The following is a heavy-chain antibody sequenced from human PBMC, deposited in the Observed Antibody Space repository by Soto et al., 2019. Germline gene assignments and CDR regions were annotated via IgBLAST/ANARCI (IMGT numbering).Heavy chain of an antibody. CDR1: GYTFTSYG. V-gene: IGHV1-18*01. CDR3: ARSRATVTQNWFDP. J-gene: IGHJ5*02. Sequence: ASVKVSCKASGYTFTSYGISWVRQAPGQGLEWMGWISAHNGNTNYAQKLQGRVTMTTDTSTSTAYMELRSLRSDDTAVYYCARSRATVTQNWFDPWGQGTLVTVSS. CDR2: ISAHNGNT. D-gene: IGHD4-17*01.